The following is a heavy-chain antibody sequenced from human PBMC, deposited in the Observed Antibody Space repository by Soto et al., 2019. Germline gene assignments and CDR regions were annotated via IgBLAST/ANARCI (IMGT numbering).Heavy chain of an antibody. Sequence: QVQLVQSGAEVKKPGASVKVSCKASGYTFTSYYMHWVRQAPGQGLEWMGIINPSGGSTSYAQKFQGRVTMTRDTSTSTVYMELSSLRSEDTAVYYCARVDGYGSSSVVWFDPWGQGTLVTVSS. CDR3: ARVDGYGSSSVVWFDP. D-gene: IGHD6-6*01. J-gene: IGHJ5*02. V-gene: IGHV1-46*01. CDR1: GYTFTSYY. CDR2: INPSGGST.